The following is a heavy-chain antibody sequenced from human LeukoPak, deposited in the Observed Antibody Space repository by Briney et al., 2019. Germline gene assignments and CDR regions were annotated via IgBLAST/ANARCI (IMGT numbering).Heavy chain of an antibody. CDR1: GFTFSSYA. Sequence: PGGSLRLSCAASGFTFSSYAMSWVRQAPGKGLEWVSAISGSGGSTYYADSVKGRFTISRDNSKNTLYLQMNSPRAEDTAVYYCAKVGPYIVVVPAAPVDYWGQGTLVTVSS. D-gene: IGHD2-2*01. CDR2: ISGSGGST. V-gene: IGHV3-23*01. CDR3: AKVGPYIVVVPAAPVDY. J-gene: IGHJ4*02.